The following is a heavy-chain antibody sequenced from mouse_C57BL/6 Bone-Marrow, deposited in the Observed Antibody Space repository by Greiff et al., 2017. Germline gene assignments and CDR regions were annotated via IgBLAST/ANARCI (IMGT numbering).Heavy chain of an antibody. CDR3: LANWDSYAMDY. V-gene: IGHV1-31*01. Sequence: VQLQQSGPELVKPGASVKISCKASGYSFTGYYMHWVQQSHGNILDWIGYIYPYNGVSSYNQKFKGKATLTVDKSSSTAYMELRSLTSEDSAVYYCLANWDSYAMDYWGQGTSVTVSS. CDR1: GYSFTGYY. CDR2: IYPYNGVS. D-gene: IGHD4-1*01. J-gene: IGHJ4*01.